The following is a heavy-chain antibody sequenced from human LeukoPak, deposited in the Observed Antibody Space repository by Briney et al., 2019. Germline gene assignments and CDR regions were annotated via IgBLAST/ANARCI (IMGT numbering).Heavy chain of an antibody. J-gene: IGHJ4*02. CDR2: IYSGGST. Sequence: PGGSLRLSCAASGFTVSSNYMSWVRQAPGKGLEWVSVIYSGGSTYYADSVKGRFTISRHNSKNTLYLQMNSLRAEDTAVYYCVRMWGIAAAGTPTRFDYWGQGTLVTVSS. CDR1: GFTVSSNY. CDR3: VRMWGIAAAGTPTRFDY. V-gene: IGHV3-53*04. D-gene: IGHD6-13*01.